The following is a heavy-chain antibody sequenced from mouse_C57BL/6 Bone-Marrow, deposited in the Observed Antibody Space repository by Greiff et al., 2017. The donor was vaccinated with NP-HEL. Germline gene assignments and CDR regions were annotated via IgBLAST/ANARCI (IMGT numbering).Heavy chain of an antibody. CDR2: IHPNSGST. J-gene: IGHJ3*01. D-gene: IGHD1-1*01. Sequence: QVQLQQPGAELVKPGASVKLSCKASGYTFTSYWMHWVKQRPGQGLEWIGMIHPNSGSTNYNEKFKSKATLTVDKSSSTAYMQLSSLTFEDSAVYYCARDSIYYYGSSSWFAYWGQGTLVTVSA. CDR1: GYTFTSYW. V-gene: IGHV1-64*01. CDR3: ARDSIYYYGSSSWFAY.